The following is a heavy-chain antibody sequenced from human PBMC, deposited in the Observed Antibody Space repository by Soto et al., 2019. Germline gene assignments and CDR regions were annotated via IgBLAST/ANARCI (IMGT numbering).Heavy chain of an antibody. CDR2: ISGSGGST. D-gene: IGHD3-22*01. V-gene: IGHV3-23*01. CDR3: AKDDYYDSSGYNY. Sequence: LRLSCAASGFTFSSYAMSWVRQAPGKGLEWVSAISGSGGSTYYADSVKGRFTISRDNSKNTLYLQMNSLRAEDTAVYYCAKDDYYDSSGYNYWGQGTLVTVSS. CDR1: GFTFSSYA. J-gene: IGHJ4*02.